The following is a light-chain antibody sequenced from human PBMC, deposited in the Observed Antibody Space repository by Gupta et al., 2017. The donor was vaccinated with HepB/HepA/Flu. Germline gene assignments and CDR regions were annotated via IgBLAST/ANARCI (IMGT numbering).Light chain of an antibody. CDR1: QSISSW. CDR3: QQYNSYPWT. Sequence: DIQMTQSPSTLSPSVGDRATITCRASQSISSWLAWYQQKPGKAPKLLIYKASSLESGVPSRFSGSGSGTEFTLTISSLQPDDFATYYCQQYNSYPWTFGQGTKVEIK. V-gene: IGKV1-5*03. CDR2: KAS. J-gene: IGKJ1*01.